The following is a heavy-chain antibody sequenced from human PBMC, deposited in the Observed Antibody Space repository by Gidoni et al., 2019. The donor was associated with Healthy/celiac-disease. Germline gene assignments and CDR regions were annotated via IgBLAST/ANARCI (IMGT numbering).Heavy chain of an antibody. J-gene: IGHJ6*03. V-gene: IGHV4-39*01. CDR1: GGSISSSSYY. D-gene: IGHD1-26*01. CDR3: ARLELGADYYYYYYMDV. CDR2: IYYSGST. Sequence: QLQLQESGPGLVKPSATLSLTCTVSGGSISSSSYYWGWIRQPPGKGLEWIGSIYYSGSTYYNPSLKSRVTISVDTSKNQFSLKLSSVTAADTAVYYCARLELGADYYYYYYMDVWGKGTTVTVSS.